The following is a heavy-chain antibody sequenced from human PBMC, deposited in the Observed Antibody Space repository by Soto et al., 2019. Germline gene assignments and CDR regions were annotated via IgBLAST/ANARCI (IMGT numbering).Heavy chain of an antibody. V-gene: IGHV4-39*01. CDR1: GGSISSSSYY. CDR2: IYYSGST. CDR3: ARNRVRGGSCYDY. D-gene: IGHD2-15*01. J-gene: IGHJ4*02. Sequence: QLQLQESGPGLVKPSETLSLTCTVSGGSISSSSYYWGWIRQPPGKGLEWIGSIYYSGSTYYNPSLKLHSNISVDTSKSQSSLKLGSLTAADPAVYYCARNRVRGGSCYDYWCQRSLVTVSS.